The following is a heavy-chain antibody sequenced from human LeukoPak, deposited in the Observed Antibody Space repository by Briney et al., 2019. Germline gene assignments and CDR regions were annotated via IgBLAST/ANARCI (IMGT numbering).Heavy chain of an antibody. D-gene: IGHD6-19*01. J-gene: IGHJ4*02. CDR1: GVTFSDYW. Sequence: PGGSLRLSCAASGVTFSDYWMNWVRQAPGKGLEWVANINQDGSAKYYVDSVKGRFTISRDNTKNSLYLQMNSLRAEDTAVYYCASSPRYSSGWYLGTNFDYGGQGTLVTVSS. V-gene: IGHV3-7*01. CDR2: INQDGSAK. CDR3: ASSPRYSSGWYLGTNFDY.